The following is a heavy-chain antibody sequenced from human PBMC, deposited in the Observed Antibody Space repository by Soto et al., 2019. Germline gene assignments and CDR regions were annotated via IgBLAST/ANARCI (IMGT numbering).Heavy chain of an antibody. V-gene: IGHV4-59*01. CDR3: ARDKGGEFLKGSGMDV. J-gene: IGHJ6*02. D-gene: IGHD3-10*01. Sequence: QMQLQESGPGLVKPSETLSLICSVSGDSITAYYLSWLRQSPGKELEWIGYIYHNGETNYNPSLKSRVTLSADTSKPQFSLRLSSVTAADTGVYYCARDKGGEFLKGSGMDVWGQGTTVIVSS. CDR1: GDSITAYY. CDR2: IYHNGET.